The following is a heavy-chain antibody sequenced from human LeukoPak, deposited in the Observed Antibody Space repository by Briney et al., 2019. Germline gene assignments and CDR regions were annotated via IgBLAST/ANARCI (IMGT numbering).Heavy chain of an antibody. J-gene: IGHJ6*03. V-gene: IGHV3-21*01. CDR2: ISSSSSYI. CDR1: GFTFSSYS. Sequence: PGGSLRLSCAASGFTFSSYSMNWVRQAPGKGLEWVSSISSSSSYIYYADSVKGRFTISRDNAKNSLYLQMNSLRPEDTAVYYWARAAYCSSTSCYVYYYYYYMDVWGKGTTVTISS. D-gene: IGHD2-2*01. CDR3: ARAAYCSSTSCYVYYYYYYMDV.